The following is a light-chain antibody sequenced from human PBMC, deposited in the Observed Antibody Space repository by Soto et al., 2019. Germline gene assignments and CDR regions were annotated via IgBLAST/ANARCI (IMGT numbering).Light chain of an antibody. J-gene: IGLJ3*02. CDR3: SSYTTTTRL. Sequence: QSALTQPASVSGSPGQSITISCTGTSSDIGSNNYVSWFQQRPGKAPTLIIYEVSNRPSGVSTPFSGSKSGNTASLTISGLLPEEVVEYSCSSYTTTTRLFGGGTKLTVL. CDR2: EVS. V-gene: IGLV2-14*01. CDR1: SSDIGSNNY.